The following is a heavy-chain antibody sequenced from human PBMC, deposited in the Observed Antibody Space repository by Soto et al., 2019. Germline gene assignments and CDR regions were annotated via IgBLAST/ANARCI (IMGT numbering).Heavy chain of an antibody. J-gene: IGHJ4*02. CDR3: AKVPNPFLLMDTAMVLDY. D-gene: IGHD5-18*01. Sequence: GGSLRLSCAASGFTFSSYAMSWVRQAPGKGLEWVSAISGSGGSTYYADSVKGRFTISRDNSKKTLYLQMNSLRAEDTAVYYCAKVPNPFLLMDTAMVLDYWGQGTLVTVSS. CDR1: GFTFSSYA. V-gene: IGHV3-23*01. CDR2: ISGSGGST.